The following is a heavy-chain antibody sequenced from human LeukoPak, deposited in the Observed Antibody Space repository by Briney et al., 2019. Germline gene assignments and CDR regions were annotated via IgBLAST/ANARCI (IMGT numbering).Heavy chain of an antibody. V-gene: IGHV3-7*01. CDR2: IKQDGSEK. CDR3: ARDYNDY. Sequence: GGSLRLSCAASGLTFSSYWMSWVRQAPGKGLEWVANIKQDGSEKYYVDSVKGRFTISRDNAKNSLYLQMNSLRAEDTAVYYCARDYNDYWGQGTLVTVSS. J-gene: IGHJ4*02. CDR1: GLTFSSYW. D-gene: IGHD1-14*01.